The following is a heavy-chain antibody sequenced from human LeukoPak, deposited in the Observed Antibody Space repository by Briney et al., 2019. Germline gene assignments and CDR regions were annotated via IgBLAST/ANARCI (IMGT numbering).Heavy chain of an antibody. D-gene: IGHD2-2*01. J-gene: IGHJ4*02. CDR1: GFTLSSYA. CDR3: ASARDIVVVPAYFDY. V-gene: IGHV3-23*01. CDR2: ISGSGGST. Sequence: GGSLRLSXAASGFTLSSYAMSWVRQAPGKGLEWVSAISGSGGSTYYADSVKGRFTISRDNSKNTLYLQMNSLRAEDTAVYYCASARDIVVVPAYFDYWGQGTLVTVSS.